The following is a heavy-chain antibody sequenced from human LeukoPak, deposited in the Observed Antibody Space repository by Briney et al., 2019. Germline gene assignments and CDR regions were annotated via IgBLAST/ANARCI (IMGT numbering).Heavy chain of an antibody. CDR3: ARDWSTFDY. CDR2: IKRDGSEK. V-gene: IGHV3-7*05. CDR1: GFTFSNYW. J-gene: IGHJ4*02. Sequence: GGSLRLSCAASGFTFSNYWMSWIRQAPGKGLEWVANIKRDGSEKYYVDSVKGRFSISRDNAKNSLYLQMNSLRAEDTAVYYCARDWSTFDYWGQGTLVTVSS.